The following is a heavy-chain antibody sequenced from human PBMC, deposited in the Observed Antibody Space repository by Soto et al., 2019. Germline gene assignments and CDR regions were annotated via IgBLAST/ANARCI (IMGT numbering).Heavy chain of an antibody. V-gene: IGHV1-18*01. D-gene: IGHD3-16*01. CDR1: GYTFTSYG. CDR2: ISGYNGDI. J-gene: IGHJ4*02. Sequence: QVQLVQSGAEVKQTGASVKVSCKASGYTFTSYGLIWVRQAPGQGLERMGWISGYNGDINYAPKLQGRVTITRDTSTSTDYMEVRSLSSDDTAISYCARGSPFHIWEQGTRINAAS. CDR3: ARGSPFHI.